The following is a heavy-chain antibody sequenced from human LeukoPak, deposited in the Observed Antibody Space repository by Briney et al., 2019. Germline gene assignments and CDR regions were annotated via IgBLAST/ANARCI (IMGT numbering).Heavy chain of an antibody. CDR3: ARDRWDGSGSRYYYYGMDV. CDR1: GFTFSSYA. D-gene: IGHD3-10*01. Sequence: GGSLRLSCAASGFTFSSYAMHWVRQAPGKGLEWVAVISYDGSNKYYADSVKGRLTISRDNSKNTLYLQMNSLRAEDTAVYYCARDRWDGSGSRYYYYGMDVWGKGTTVTVSS. V-gene: IGHV3-30*04. J-gene: IGHJ6*04. CDR2: ISYDGSNK.